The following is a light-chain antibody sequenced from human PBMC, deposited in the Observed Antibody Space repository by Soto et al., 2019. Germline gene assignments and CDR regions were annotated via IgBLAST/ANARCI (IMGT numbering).Light chain of an antibody. CDR3: QQYHHWPTIT. Sequence: DIVRTQSPLSLPVTPGEPASISCRSSQSLLHSNGYNYLDWYLQKPGQSPQLXXXLGSNRAAGVPARFSGSGSGTEFTLTISSLQSEDFAVYYCQQYHHWPTITFGQGTRLEIK. CDR1: QSLLHSNGYNY. CDR2: LGS. J-gene: IGKJ5*01. V-gene: IGKV2-28*01.